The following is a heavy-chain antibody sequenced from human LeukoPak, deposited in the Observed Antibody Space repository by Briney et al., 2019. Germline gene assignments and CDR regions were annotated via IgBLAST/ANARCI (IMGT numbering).Heavy chain of an antibody. V-gene: IGHV3-33*08. CDR3: ARGLSTGHYYYGMDV. CDR1: GFTFSSYA. J-gene: IGHJ6*04. D-gene: IGHD2-8*02. CDR2: IWYDGSNK. Sequence: GGSLRLSCAASGFTFSSYAMSWVRQAPGKGLEWVAVIWYDGSNKYYADSVKGRFTISRDNSKNTLYLQMNSLRAEDTAVYYCARGLSTGHYYYGMDVWGKGTTVTVSS.